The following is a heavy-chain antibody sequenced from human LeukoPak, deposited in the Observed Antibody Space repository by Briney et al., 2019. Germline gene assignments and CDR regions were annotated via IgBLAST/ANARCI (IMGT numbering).Heavy chain of an antibody. CDR3: ARDRSDGSGYYGYYFDY. V-gene: IGHV4-59*01. CDR1: GGSIGYYY. J-gene: IGHJ4*02. Sequence: SETLSLTCIVSGGSIGYYYWSWIRQPPGKGLEWIGHIYYSGNNDYNTSLRSRVTISVDTSKNQFSLRLSSVTAADTAVYYCARDRSDGSGYYGYYFDYWGQGTLVSVSS. D-gene: IGHD3-22*01. CDR2: IYYSGNN.